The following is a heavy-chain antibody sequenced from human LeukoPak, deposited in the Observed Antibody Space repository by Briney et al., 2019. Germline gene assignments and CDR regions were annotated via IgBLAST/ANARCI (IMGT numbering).Heavy chain of an antibody. J-gene: IGHJ4*02. CDR3: AKSTYYFDL. CDR2: LSSSSAYT. Sequence: GGSLRLSCAASGFTFSGYSMNWVRQAPGKGLEWVSSLSSSSAYTYYADSVRGRFTISRDNAERSVYLQMDSLRAEDTAIYYCAKSTYYFDLWGKGTQVTVSS. D-gene: IGHD5/OR15-5a*01. CDR1: GFTFSGYS. V-gene: IGHV3-21*01.